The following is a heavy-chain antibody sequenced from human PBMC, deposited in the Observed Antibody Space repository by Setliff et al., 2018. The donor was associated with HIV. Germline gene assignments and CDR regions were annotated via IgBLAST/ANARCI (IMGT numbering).Heavy chain of an antibody. Sequence: LSLTCAVYGGSLSGYSWSWIRQAPGKGLEWVSCITSSGSTIYYADSVKGRFTISRDNAKNTLYLQMNSLRAEDTAVYYCARFHPYNYDSECYGYYFDYWGQGTLVTVSS. CDR1: GGSLSGYS. CDR2: ITSSGSTI. CDR3: ARFHPYNYDSECYGYYFDY. V-gene: IGHV3-11*01. D-gene: IGHD3-22*01. J-gene: IGHJ4*02.